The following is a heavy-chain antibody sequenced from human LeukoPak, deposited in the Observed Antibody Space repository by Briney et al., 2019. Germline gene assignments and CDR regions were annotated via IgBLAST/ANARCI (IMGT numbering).Heavy chain of an antibody. Sequence: PGGSLRLSCAASDFTFSRYSMNWFRRAPGEGLEWVSSISSGGHNIYYADPVKGRFTISRDNAKNSLYLQMNSLRVEDTAVYYCARHGDGFYHGMDVWGQGTTVTVSS. V-gene: IGHV3-21*01. CDR1: DFTFSRYS. J-gene: IGHJ6*01. CDR3: ARHGDGFYHGMDV. D-gene: IGHD4-17*01. CDR2: ISSGGHNI.